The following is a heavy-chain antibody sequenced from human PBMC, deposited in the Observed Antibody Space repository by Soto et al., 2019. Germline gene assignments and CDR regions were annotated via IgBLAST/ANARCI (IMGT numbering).Heavy chain of an antibody. J-gene: IGHJ4*02. D-gene: IGHD2-21*02. Sequence: GGSLRLSCAASGFRFSGSDIHWVRQASGEGLEWVGRIKTKAENYATALAASVRGRFSLSRDDSRNTAYLEMNSLKTEDTAVYYCTRRDCSGGDCYSDFDYWGQGALVTVSS. CDR1: GFRFSGSD. V-gene: IGHV3-73*01. CDR2: IKTKAENYAT. CDR3: TRRDCSGGDCYSDFDY.